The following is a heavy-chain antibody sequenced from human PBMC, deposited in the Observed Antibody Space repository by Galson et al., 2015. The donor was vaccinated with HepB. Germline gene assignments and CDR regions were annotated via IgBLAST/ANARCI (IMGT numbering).Heavy chain of an antibody. D-gene: IGHD4-11*01. CDR3: ARAYSNYYYYYYYMDV. CDR1: GYTFTSYD. V-gene: IGHV1-8*01. J-gene: IGHJ6*03. Sequence: SVKVSCKASGYTFTSYDINWVRQGTGQGLEWMGWMNPNSGNTGYAQKFQGRVTMTRNTSISTAYMELSSLRSEDTAVYYCARAYSNYYYYYYYMDVWGKGTTVTVSS. CDR2: MNPNSGNT.